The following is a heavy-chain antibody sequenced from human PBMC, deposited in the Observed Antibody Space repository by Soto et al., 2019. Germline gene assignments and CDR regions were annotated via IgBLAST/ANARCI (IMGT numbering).Heavy chain of an antibody. V-gene: IGHV4-31*03. CDR1: GGSITSGSYY. J-gene: IGHJ5*02. Sequence: QLQLQESGPGLVRPSQTLSLTCSVSGGSITSGSYYWTWIRHFPGKGLEWIGYIYSTGSTFYNPSLESRLSMSGDNSKTQFSLNLPSVTAADTANYYCAREDRTWLSSYFDPWGQGTLVTVSS. CDR3: AREDRTWLSSYFDP. D-gene: IGHD5-12*01. CDR2: IYSTGST.